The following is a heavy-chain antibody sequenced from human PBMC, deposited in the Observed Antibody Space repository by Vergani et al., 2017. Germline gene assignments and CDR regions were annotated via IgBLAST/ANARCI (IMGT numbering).Heavy chain of an antibody. Sequence: QVQLQQWGAGLLKPSETLSLTCAVYGGSFSGYYWSWIRQPPGKGLECIGEINHSGSTNYNPSLKSRVTISVDTSKNQFSLKLSSVTAADTAVYYCARGIGYRLIYSYYYYIDVWGKGTTVTVSS. CDR3: ARGIGYRLIYSYYYYIDV. CDR2: INHSGST. J-gene: IGHJ6*03. D-gene: IGHD2-2*01. CDR1: GGSFSGYY. V-gene: IGHV4-34*01.